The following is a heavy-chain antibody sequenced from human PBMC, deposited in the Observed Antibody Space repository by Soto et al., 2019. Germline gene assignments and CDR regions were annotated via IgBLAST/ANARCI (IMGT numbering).Heavy chain of an antibody. CDR1: GFTFSSYA. J-gene: IGHJ3*02. CDR3: AHTWGYYDILTGPRDDAFDI. CDR2: ISGSGSST. D-gene: IGHD3-9*01. V-gene: IGHV3-23*01. Sequence: GGSLRLSGAASGFTFSSYAMSWVRQAPGKGLEWVSAISGSGSSTYYADSVKGRFTISRDNSKNTLYLQMNSLRAEDTAVYYCAHTWGYYDILTGPRDDAFDIWGQGTMVTVSS.